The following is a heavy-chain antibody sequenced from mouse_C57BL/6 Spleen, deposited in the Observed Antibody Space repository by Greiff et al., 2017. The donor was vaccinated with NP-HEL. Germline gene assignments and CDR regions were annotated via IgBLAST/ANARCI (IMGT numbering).Heavy chain of an antibody. CDR1: GYTFTSYW. CDR2: IYPGSGST. CDR3: VTGWPRKNYFDY. V-gene: IGHV1-55*01. D-gene: IGHD3-1*01. J-gene: IGHJ2*01. Sequence: QVQLQQSGAELVKPGASVKMSCKASGYTFTSYWITWVKQRPGQGLEWIGDIYPGSGSTNYNEKFKSKATLTVDTSSSTAYMQLSSLTSEDSAVYYCVTGWPRKNYFDYWGQGTTLTVSS.